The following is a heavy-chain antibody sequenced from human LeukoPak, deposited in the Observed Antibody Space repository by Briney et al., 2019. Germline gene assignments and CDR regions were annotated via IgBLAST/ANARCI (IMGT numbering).Heavy chain of an antibody. J-gene: IGHJ4*02. CDR2: ISDSGIST. CDR3: AKAQTYYYDSSGYW. D-gene: IGHD3-22*01. V-gene: IGHV3-23*01. CDR1: GFTFSTYA. Sequence: GGSLRLSCAAPGFTFSTYAMSWVRQAPGRGLEWVSAISDSGISTYYADSVKGRFTISRDNSKNTLYLQMNSLRAEDTAVYYCAKAQTYYYDSSGYWWGQGTLVTVSS.